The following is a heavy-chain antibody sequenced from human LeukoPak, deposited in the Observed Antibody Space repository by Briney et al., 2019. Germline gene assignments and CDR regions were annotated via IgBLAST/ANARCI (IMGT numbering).Heavy chain of an antibody. Sequence: SQTLSLTCDVSGGSISSGLYSWSWIRQPLGKGLEWIGYIYGTGSTYYNPSLKSRVTISVDTSKNQFSLRLSSVTAADTAVYYCARLQYCSGTSCYWFDPWGQGTLVTVSS. CDR3: ARLQYCSGTSCYWFDP. CDR1: GGSISSGLYS. J-gene: IGHJ5*02. D-gene: IGHD2-2*01. CDR2: IYGTGST. V-gene: IGHV4-30-2*01.